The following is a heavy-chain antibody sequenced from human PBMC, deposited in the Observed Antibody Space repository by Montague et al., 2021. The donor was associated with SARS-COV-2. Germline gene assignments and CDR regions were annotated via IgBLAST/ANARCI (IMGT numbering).Heavy chain of an antibody. V-gene: IGHV4-4*07. Sequence: SETLSLTCTVSGGSISSYYWSWIRQPAGKGLEWIGRIYTSGSTNYNPSLKSRVTMSVDTSKNQFSLKLSSVTAADTAVYYCARGRVVGALAFYYYYGMDVWGQGTTVTVSS. J-gene: IGHJ6*02. CDR1: GGSISSYY. CDR2: IYTSGST. CDR3: ARGRVVGALAFYYYYGMDV. D-gene: IGHD1-26*01.